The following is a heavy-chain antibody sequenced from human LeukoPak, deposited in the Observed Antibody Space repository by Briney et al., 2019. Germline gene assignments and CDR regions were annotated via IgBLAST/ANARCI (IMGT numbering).Heavy chain of an antibody. CDR2: IYYSGRT. D-gene: IGHD2-2*01. Sequence: SETLALTCTVSGGSVSSGSYYWSWIRQPPGKGLEWSGDIYYSGRTNYNPSLKSRVTISVDTSKNPSSLKLSSVTAADTAVYYCARVASDIVVVPAATFDYWGQGTLVTVSS. V-gene: IGHV4-61*01. J-gene: IGHJ4*02. CDR1: GGSVSSGSYY. CDR3: ARVASDIVVVPAATFDY.